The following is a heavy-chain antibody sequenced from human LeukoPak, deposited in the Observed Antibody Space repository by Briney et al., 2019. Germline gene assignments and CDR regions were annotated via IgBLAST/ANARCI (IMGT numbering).Heavy chain of an antibody. Sequence: SQTLSLTCTVSGGSISSGDYYWSWIRPPPGKGLEWIGYIYYSGSTYYNPSLKSRVTISVDTSKNQFSLKLSSVTAADTAVYFCARAGSGWFSFLWGQGTLVTVSS. J-gene: IGHJ4*02. CDR3: ARAGSGWFSFL. CDR2: IYYSGST. D-gene: IGHD6-19*01. CDR1: GGSISSGDYY. V-gene: IGHV4-30-4*01.